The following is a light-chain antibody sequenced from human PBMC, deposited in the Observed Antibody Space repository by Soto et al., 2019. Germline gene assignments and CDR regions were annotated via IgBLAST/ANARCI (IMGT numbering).Light chain of an antibody. J-gene: IGLJ3*02. CDR3: AAWDDSPSGWV. V-gene: IGLV2-14*01. Sequence: QSALTQPASVSGSPGQSITISCTGTSSDVGGYNYVSWYQQQSGKAPKLMIHEVSNRPSGVSNRFSGSKSGNTASLTISGLRSEDDADYYCAAWDDSPSGWVFGGGTKLTVL. CDR2: EVS. CDR1: SSDVGGYNY.